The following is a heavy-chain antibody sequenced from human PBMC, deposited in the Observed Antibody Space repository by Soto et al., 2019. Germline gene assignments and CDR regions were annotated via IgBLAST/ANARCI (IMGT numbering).Heavy chain of an antibody. D-gene: IGHD3-9*01. V-gene: IGHV3-23*01. CDR2: ISGTASRT. J-gene: IGHJ4*02. CDR1: GFTPTTTP. CDR3: ATSFRYFDN. Sequence: GGSLGLSSSGSGFTPTTTPLSWVRQAPGKGLEWVTTISGTASRTYYVDSVKGRFFISRDNSKNTVTLQMNNLTVDDTAVYYCATSFRYFDNWGQGTRVTVSS.